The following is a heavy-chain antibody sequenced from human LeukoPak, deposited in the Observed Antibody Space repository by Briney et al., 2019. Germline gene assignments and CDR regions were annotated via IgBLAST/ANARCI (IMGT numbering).Heavy chain of an antibody. CDR1: GFTFSSYG. V-gene: IGHV3-30*02. Sequence: GGSLRLSCAASGFTFSSYGMHWVRQAPGKGLEWVAFMHFDGSPKYSGDSVKGRFTVSRDNSKNTLYLQMNSLRPEDTAVYYCAKDQCTRASCDGYPGHWGQGTLVTVSS. CDR2: MHFDGSPK. CDR3: AKDQCTRASCDGYPGH. J-gene: IGHJ4*02. D-gene: IGHD2-8*01.